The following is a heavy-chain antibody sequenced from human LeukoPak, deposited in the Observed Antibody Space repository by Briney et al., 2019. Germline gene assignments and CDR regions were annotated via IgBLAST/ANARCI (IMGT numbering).Heavy chain of an antibody. V-gene: IGHV1-2*02. Sequence: ASVKVSCKASGYTFTGYYMHWVRQAPGQGLEWMGWINPNSGGTNYEQKFQGRVTMTRDTSISTDYMELSRLRSDDTAVYYCATSWKRITMVRGVIAFFPFGYWGQGTLVTVSS. J-gene: IGHJ4*02. CDR1: GYTFTGYY. CDR2: INPNSGGT. D-gene: IGHD3-10*01. CDR3: ATSWKRITMVRGVIAFFPFGY.